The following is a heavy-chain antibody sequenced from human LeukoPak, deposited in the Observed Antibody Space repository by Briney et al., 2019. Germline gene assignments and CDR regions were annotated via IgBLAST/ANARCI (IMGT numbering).Heavy chain of an antibody. Sequence: GRSLRLSCAASGFTFSSFSMNWVRQAPGKGLEWVSYISSSSGTIYYADSVKGRFTISRGNAKNSLYLQMNSLRREDTAVYYCARDLISGAYTFDYWGQGTLVTVPS. D-gene: IGHD1-26*01. CDR2: ISSSSGTI. V-gene: IGHV3-48*01. J-gene: IGHJ4*02. CDR1: GFTFSSFS. CDR3: ARDLISGAYTFDY.